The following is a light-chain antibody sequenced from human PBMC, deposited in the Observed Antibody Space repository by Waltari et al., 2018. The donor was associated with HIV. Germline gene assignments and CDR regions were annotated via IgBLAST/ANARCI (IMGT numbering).Light chain of an antibody. Sequence: SYELTQPPSVSVSPGQTARITYSGDALPKKYAYWYQQTSGQAPVLVIYEDSKRPSGIPERFSGSSSGTMATLTISGAQVEDEADYYCYSTDSSGNHRVFGGGTKLTVL. CDR3: YSTDSSGNHRV. V-gene: IGLV3-10*01. CDR1: ALPKKY. J-gene: IGLJ2*01. CDR2: EDS.